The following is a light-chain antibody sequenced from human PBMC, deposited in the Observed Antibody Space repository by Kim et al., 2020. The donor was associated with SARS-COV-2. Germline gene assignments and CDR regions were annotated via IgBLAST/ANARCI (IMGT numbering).Light chain of an antibody. CDR2: DAA. CDR1: NNTDIN. Sequence: PGESATHSCRSSNNTDINLAWYQQTPGQPPRLLIYDAAIRAAGIPDRFSGSGSGTDFTLTIGSLAPEDFAVYYCQQRGNWPPALTFGGGTKVDIK. J-gene: IGKJ4*01. CDR3: QQRGNWPPALT. V-gene: IGKV3-11*01.